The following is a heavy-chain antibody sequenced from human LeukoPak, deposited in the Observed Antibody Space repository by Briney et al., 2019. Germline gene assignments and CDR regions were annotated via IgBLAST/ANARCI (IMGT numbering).Heavy chain of an antibody. CDR3: ARDQGPRGEWFDP. CDR1: GGSISSYY. D-gene: IGHD3-16*01. Sequence: SETLSLTCTVSGGSISSYYWSWIRQPPGKGLEWIGYIYSTGSTNYNPSLKSQVTISVDTSKNHFSLKLRSVTAADTAVYYCARDQGPRGEWFDPWGQGTLVTVSS. J-gene: IGHJ5*02. CDR2: IYSTGST. V-gene: IGHV4-4*08.